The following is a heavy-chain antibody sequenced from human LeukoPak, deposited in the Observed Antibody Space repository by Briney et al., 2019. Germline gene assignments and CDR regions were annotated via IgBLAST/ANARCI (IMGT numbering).Heavy chain of an antibody. J-gene: IGHJ2*01. D-gene: IGHD3-10*01. CDR3: ARVGDHYHWYLDV. CDR1: GFSVSTKY. V-gene: IGHV3-53*01. CDR2: LYSGSST. Sequence: GWSLRLSCEGSGFSVSTKYMNWVRQAPGKGLEWVSILYSGSSTYYTDSVKGRFTVSRDDSKNTLYLHMNSLGVEDTAVYYCARVGDHYHWYLDVWGRGTLVTVSS.